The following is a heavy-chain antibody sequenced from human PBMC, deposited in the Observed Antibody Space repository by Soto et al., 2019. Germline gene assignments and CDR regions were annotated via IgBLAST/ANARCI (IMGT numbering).Heavy chain of an antibody. J-gene: IGHJ6*02. Sequence: TLSLTCTVSGGSISSSSYYWGWIRQPPGKGLEWIGSIYYSGSTYYNPSLKSRVTISVDTSKNQFSLKLSSVTAADTAVYYCARLTYGGNSYYYYGMDVWGQGTTVTVSS. V-gene: IGHV4-39*01. CDR1: GGSISSSSYY. CDR3: ARLTYGGNSYYYYGMDV. D-gene: IGHD4-17*01. CDR2: IYYSGST.